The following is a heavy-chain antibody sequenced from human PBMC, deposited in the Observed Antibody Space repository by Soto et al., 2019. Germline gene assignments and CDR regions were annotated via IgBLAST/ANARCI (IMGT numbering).Heavy chain of an antibody. Sequence: GASVKVSCKASGGTFSSYTISWVRQAPGQGLEWMGRIIPILGIANYAQKFQGRVTITADKSTSTAYMELSSLRSEDTAVYYCASKVDTAMVPKKYYYYYMDVWGKGTTVTVSS. CDR2: IIPILGIA. CDR3: ASKVDTAMVPKKYYYYYMDV. V-gene: IGHV1-69*02. J-gene: IGHJ6*03. D-gene: IGHD5-18*01. CDR1: GGTFSSYT.